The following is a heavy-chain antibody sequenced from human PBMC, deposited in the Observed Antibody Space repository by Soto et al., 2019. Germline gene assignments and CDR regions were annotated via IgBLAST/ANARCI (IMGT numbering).Heavy chain of an antibody. V-gene: IGHV3-30-3*01. Sequence: VHLVESGGGVVQPGGSLRLSCAASGFTFTGYSMHWVRQAPGKGLEWVALISFDGVNEYYADSVEGRFTISRDNSKNTLYLQMSGLRNADTAVYYCARGGSGDLSASDFWGQGTLGTVSS. CDR2: ISFDGVNE. CDR1: GFTFTGYS. D-gene: IGHD4-17*01. J-gene: IGHJ4*02. CDR3: ARGGSGDLSASDF.